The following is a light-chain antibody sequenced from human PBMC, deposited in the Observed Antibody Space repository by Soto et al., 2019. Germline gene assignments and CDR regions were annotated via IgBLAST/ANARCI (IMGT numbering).Light chain of an antibody. CDR3: QQYGSSPRT. Sequence: EIVLTQSPGTLSLSPGERATLSCRASQSVSSSYLAWYQQKLGQAPRLLIYGASSRATGIPDRFSGSGSGTAFTLTISRLEPEDFAVYYCQQYGSSPRTFGQGTKVEIK. CDR2: GAS. J-gene: IGKJ1*01. CDR1: QSVSSSY. V-gene: IGKV3-20*01.